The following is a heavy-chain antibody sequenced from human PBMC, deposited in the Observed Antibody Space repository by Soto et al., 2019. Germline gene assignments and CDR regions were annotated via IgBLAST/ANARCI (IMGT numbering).Heavy chain of an antibody. V-gene: IGHV2-5*02. D-gene: IGHD1-1*01. Sequence: QITLKEAGPTLVKPTETLTLTCTFSGFSFTTTRMGVGWPRHPPGKALEWLAITYWDGESPYNPFLRRRLTPTEDTSKNQVVLTTTYMDPNHTVTYYCSHRDSTGPTTYFDFWGQGITLTVAS. CDR2: TYWDGES. J-gene: IGHJ4*02. CDR3: SHRDSTGPTTYFDF. CDR1: GFSFTTTRMG.